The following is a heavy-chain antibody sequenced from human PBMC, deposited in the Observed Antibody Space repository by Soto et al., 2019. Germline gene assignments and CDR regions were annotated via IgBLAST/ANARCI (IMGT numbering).Heavy chain of an antibody. CDR3: VRARSSNYGYWDY. D-gene: IGHD3-22*01. Sequence: GGSLRLSCAASGFTFSGYSMHWVRQAPGKGLVWVSRIKTDGSNTYYADSVKGRFTISRDNAKNTLFLQMNSLRAEDTAVYFCVRARSSNYGYWDYWAQGTLVTVSS. J-gene: IGHJ4*02. V-gene: IGHV3-74*01. CDR1: GFTFSGYS. CDR2: IKTDGSNT.